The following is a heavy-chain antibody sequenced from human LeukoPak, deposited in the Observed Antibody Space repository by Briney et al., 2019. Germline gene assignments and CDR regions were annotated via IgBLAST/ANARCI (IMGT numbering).Heavy chain of an antibody. CDR2: IYASGST. D-gene: IGHD6-6*01. Sequence: SETLSLTCTVSGGSISSGSYYWSWIRQPAGKGLEWIGRIYASGSTNYNPSLKSRVTISVDTSKKQFSLKLSSVTAADPAVYYCARSRIEYSSSFDYWGQGTLVTVSS. CDR1: GGSISSGSYY. CDR3: ARSRIEYSSSFDY. V-gene: IGHV4-61*02. J-gene: IGHJ4*02.